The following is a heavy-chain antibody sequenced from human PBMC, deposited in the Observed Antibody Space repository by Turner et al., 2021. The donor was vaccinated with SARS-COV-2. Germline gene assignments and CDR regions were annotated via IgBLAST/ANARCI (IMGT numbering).Heavy chain of an antibody. CDR2: IYYSGST. V-gene: IGHV4-39*07. CDR1: GGSINTSPYY. D-gene: IGHD5-18*01. CDR3: AGQLWLRGAFDI. Sequence: QLQLQESGPGLVKPSETLSVTCTVSGGSINTSPYYWGWIRQPPGKGLEWIGNIYYSGSTYYNSSLKSRVTISVDTSKNQFSLKLSSVTAADTAVYYCAGQLWLRGAFDIWGQGTMVTVSS. J-gene: IGHJ3*02.